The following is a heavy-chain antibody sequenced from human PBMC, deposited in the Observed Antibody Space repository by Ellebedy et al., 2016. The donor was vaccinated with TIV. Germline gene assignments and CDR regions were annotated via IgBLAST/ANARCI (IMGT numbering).Heavy chain of an antibody. D-gene: IGHD4-17*01. Sequence: SETLSLXXAVYGGSFSGYYWSWIRQPPGKGLEWIGYIYHSGSTYYNPSLKSRVTISVDRSKNQFSLKLSSVTAADTAVYYCARGTGGDYLFDYWGQGTLVTVSS. CDR1: GGSFSGYY. CDR3: ARGTGGDYLFDY. J-gene: IGHJ4*02. CDR2: IYHSGST. V-gene: IGHV4-34*01.